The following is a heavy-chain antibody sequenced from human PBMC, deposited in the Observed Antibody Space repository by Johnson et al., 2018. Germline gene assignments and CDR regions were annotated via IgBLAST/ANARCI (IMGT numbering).Heavy chain of an antibody. CDR3: AKDIAVAGNQDVLYI. V-gene: IGHV3-21*04. CDR2: LSRSNSYG. J-gene: IGHJ6*02. CDR1: GFTFSSYS. Sequence: VQLVQSGGGLVKPGGSLRLSCVASGFTFSSYSMTWVRQAPGKGLEWVSSLSRSNSYGYNADAVKGRFTISRDNAKNSLDLQMNSLRNEDTALYYCAKDIAVAGNQDVLYIWGQGTAVTVSS. D-gene: IGHD6-19*01.